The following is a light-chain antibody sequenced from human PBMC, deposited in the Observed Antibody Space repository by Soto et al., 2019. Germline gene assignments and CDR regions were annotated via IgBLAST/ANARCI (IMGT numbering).Light chain of an antibody. J-gene: IGKJ1*01. CDR1: QNVANY. V-gene: IGKV3-20*01. Sequence: EIGSCQSASTLPLFTGERATLPCRASQNVANYLDWYQQKPGQAPRLLIYGGSSRATGIPVRFSGGGSETDFTLTISRLEPEDFAVFYCQQYINYPRTFGQGTKVDIK. CDR2: GGS. CDR3: QQYINYPRT.